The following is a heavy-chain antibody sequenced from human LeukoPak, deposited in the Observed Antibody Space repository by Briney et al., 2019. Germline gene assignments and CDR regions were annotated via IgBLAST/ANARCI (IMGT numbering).Heavy chain of an antibody. CDR2: INPSGGST. CDR1: GYTFTSYY. V-gene: IGHV1-46*01. CDR3: ARDLPPRGSLVVVTATYGMDV. D-gene: IGHD2-21*02. Sequence: ASVKVSFKASGYTFTSYYIHWVRQAPGQGLEWMGIINPSGGSTTYAQKFQGRVTMTRDTSTSTVYMELSSLRSEDTAVYYCARDLPPRGSLVVVTATYGMDVWGQGTTVTVSS. J-gene: IGHJ6*02.